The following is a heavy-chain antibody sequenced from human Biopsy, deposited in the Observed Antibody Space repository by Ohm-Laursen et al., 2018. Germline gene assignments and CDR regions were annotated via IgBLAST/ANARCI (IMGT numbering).Heavy chain of an antibody. CDR1: TGTFASYG. Sequence: SSVKVSCKSSTGTFASYGVTWVRQAPGQGLGWMGRIIPILRTTAYAQTFLGRVTITADKPTSTAYMELTSLTSDDTAVYYCARDFRAGSGFLRSNNHYCGVDVWGPGTRVTVSS. V-gene: IGHV1-69*04. CDR3: ARDFRAGSGFLRSNNHYCGVDV. CDR2: IIPILRTT. J-gene: IGHJ6*02. D-gene: IGHD5-24*01.